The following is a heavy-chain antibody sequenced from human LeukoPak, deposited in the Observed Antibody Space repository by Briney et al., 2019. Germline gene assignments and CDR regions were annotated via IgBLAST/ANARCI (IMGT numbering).Heavy chain of an antibody. CDR2: INQNSGGT. Sequence: ASVKVSCKASGYTFTGYYIHWVRQAPGQGLEWMGWINQNSGGTKYAQNFQGRVTMTRDTSISTAYMELTRLTSADTAVYYCARGGYYDSSGYFWFDPWGQGTLVTVSS. D-gene: IGHD3-22*01. CDR3: ARGGYYDSSGYFWFDP. CDR1: GYTFTGYY. J-gene: IGHJ5*02. V-gene: IGHV1-2*02.